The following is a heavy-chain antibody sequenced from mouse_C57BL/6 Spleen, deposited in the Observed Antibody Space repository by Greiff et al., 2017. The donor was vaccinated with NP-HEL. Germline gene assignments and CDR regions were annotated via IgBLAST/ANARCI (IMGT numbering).Heavy chain of an antibody. CDR1: GFTFSSYA. V-gene: IGHV5-4*01. CDR3: ARETTVDWYFDV. D-gene: IGHD1-1*01. Sequence: DVMLVESGGGLVKPGGSLKLSCAASGFTFSSYAMSWVRQTPKKRLEWVATISDGGSYTYYPVNVKGRFTISRDNAKNNLYLQMSHLKSEDTAMYYCARETTVDWYFDVWGTGTTVTVSS. J-gene: IGHJ1*03. CDR2: ISDGGSYT.